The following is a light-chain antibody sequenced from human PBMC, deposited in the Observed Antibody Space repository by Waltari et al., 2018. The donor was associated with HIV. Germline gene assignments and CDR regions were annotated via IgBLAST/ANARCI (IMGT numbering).Light chain of an antibody. J-gene: IGLJ1*01. CDR3: SSYTRSSTPYV. CDR1: NSDVGGYND. Sequence: QSALTQPASVSGSPGQSITISCNGTNSDVGGYNDVSWYQQHPGKAPKLMIYEVMNRPSGVSARFSGSKSGNTASLTISGLQAEDEADYYCSSYTRSSTPYVFGIGTKFTVL. V-gene: IGLV2-14*01. CDR2: EVM.